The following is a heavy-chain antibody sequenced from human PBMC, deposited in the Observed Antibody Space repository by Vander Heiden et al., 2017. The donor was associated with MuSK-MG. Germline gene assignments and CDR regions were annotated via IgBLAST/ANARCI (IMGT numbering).Heavy chain of an antibody. Sequence: EVQLVESGGGLVQPGESLRLSCAASGFPFSSYSMNWVRQAPGKGLEWVSYISRRRRTIYYADSVKGRFTSSRDNAKNSLYLQMNSLRAEDTAGYYCARDDYAWGQGSLVTVSS. J-gene: IGHJ5*02. D-gene: IGHD4-17*01. CDR2: ISRRRRTI. CDR3: ARDDYA. V-gene: IGHV3-48*01. CDR1: GFPFSSYS.